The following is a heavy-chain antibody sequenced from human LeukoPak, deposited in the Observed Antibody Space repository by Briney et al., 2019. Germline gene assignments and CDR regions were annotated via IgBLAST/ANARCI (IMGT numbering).Heavy chain of an antibody. V-gene: IGHV1-3*01. J-gene: IGHJ4*02. D-gene: IGHD6-19*01. Sequence: ASVNVSCKASGYTFTSYAMHWVRQAPGQRLEWMGWINAGNGNTKYSQKFQGRVTMTEDTSTDTAYMELSSLRSEDTAMYYCATDRISGWYYFDYWGQGTLVAVSS. CDR2: INAGNGNT. CDR1: GYTFTSYA. CDR3: ATDRISGWYYFDY.